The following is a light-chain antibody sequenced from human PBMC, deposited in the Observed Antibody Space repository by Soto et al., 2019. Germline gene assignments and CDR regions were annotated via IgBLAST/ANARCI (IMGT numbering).Light chain of an antibody. CDR2: LGS. CDR3: MQTKQLPVT. Sequence: EIVMTQSPPSLTVTPGEPASISCRSSQRLLHSNGNNFLDWYLQKPGQSPQLLIYLGSNRASGVPDRVSGSAAGTDFTLKISRVEAEDVGVYYCMQTKQLPVTFGQGTKVEIK. CDR1: QRLLHSNGNNF. V-gene: IGKV2-28*01. J-gene: IGKJ1*01.